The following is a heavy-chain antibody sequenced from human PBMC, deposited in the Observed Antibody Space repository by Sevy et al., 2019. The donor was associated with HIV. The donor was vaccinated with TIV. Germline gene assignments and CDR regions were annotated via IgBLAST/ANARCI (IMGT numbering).Heavy chain of an antibody. J-gene: IGHJ5*02. D-gene: IGHD6-19*01. Sequence: GGSLRLSCVASGFTFSSYWMSWVRQAPGKGLEWVANMKQDGSEKHYVDSVKGRFTISRDNAKNSLYLQMNSLRVDDTAVYYCATLYTSGWYLSLDPWGQGTLVTVSS. CDR2: MKQDGSEK. V-gene: IGHV3-7*01. CDR3: ATLYTSGWYLSLDP. CDR1: GFTFSSYW.